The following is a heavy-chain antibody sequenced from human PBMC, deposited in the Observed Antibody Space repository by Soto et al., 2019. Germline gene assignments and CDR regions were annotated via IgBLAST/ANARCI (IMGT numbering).Heavy chain of an antibody. CDR1: GGTFSSYA. CDR2: IIPIFGTA. J-gene: IGHJ5*02. Sequence: GASVKVSCKASGGTFSSYAISWVRQAPGQGLEWMGGIIPIFGTANYAQKFQGRVTITADESTSTAYMELSSLRSEDTAVYYCARDLISSGYHSGRYNWFDPWGQGTLVTVSS. V-gene: IGHV1-69*13. CDR3: ARDLISSGYHSGRYNWFDP. D-gene: IGHD3-22*01.